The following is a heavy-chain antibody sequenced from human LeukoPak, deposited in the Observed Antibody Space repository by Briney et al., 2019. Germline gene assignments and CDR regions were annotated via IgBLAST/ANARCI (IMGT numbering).Heavy chain of an antibody. Sequence: GGSLRLSCAASGFAFSSYGMHWVRQAPGKGLEWVAVIWYDGSNKYYADSVKGRFTISRDNAKNSLYLQMNSLRDEDTAVYYCARGYTYSSGWYILYWGQGTLVTVSS. V-gene: IGHV3-33*01. CDR2: IWYDGSNK. CDR1: GFAFSSYG. CDR3: ARGYTYSSGWYILY. J-gene: IGHJ4*02. D-gene: IGHD6-19*01.